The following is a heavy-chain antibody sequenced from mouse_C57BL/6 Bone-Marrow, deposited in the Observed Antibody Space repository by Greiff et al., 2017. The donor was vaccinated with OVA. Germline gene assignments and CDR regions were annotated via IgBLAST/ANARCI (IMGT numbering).Heavy chain of an antibody. CDR1: GYTFTSYW. Sequence: QVQLQQPGAELVKPGASVKLSCKASGYTFTSYWRHWVKQRPGQGLEWIGMIHPNSGSTNYNEKFKSKATLTVDKSSSTAYMQLSSLTSEDSAVYYCARWIRHYGSSYDAMDYWGQGTSVTVSS. J-gene: IGHJ4*01. V-gene: IGHV1-64*01. CDR2: IHPNSGST. CDR3: ARWIRHYGSSYDAMDY. D-gene: IGHD1-1*01.